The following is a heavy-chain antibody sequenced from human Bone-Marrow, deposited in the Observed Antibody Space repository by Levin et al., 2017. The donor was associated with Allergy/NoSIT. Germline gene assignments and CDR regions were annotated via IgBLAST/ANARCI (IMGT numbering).Heavy chain of an antibody. V-gene: IGHV1-18*01. D-gene: IGHD2-15*01. CDR3: ARDEGYCSGGSCYTFTPYY. CDR1: GYSFTKYG. Sequence: ASVKVSCKTSGYSFTKYGISWVRQAPGQGLEWMGWSSAYKGDTNYAQKLQGRVTMTTDTSTTTAYMELRSLRSDDTAVYYCARDEGYCSGGSCYTFTPYYWGQGTLVTVSS. CDR2: SSAYKGDT. J-gene: IGHJ4*02.